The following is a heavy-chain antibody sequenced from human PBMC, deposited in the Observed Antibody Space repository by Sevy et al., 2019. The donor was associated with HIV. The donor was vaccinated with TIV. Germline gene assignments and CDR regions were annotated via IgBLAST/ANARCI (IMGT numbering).Heavy chain of an antibody. J-gene: IGHJ4*02. CDR2: ISGSGGST. CDR3: AKDGAAKPHYYDSSGYDY. D-gene: IGHD3-22*01. Sequence: GGSLRLSCAASGFTFSSYAMSWVRQAPGKGLEWVSAISGSGGSTYYADSVKGRFTISRDNSKNTLYLQMNSLRAEDTAVYYCAKDGAAKPHYYDSSGYDYWGQGTLVTVSS. V-gene: IGHV3-23*01. CDR1: GFTFSSYA.